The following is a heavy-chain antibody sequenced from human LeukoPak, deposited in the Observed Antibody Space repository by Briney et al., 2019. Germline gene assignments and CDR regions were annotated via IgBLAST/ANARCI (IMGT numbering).Heavy chain of an antibody. D-gene: IGHD5-18*01. V-gene: IGHV1-2*02. J-gene: IGHJ3*02. Sequence: ASVKVSCKASGYTFSTYYMHWVRQAPGQGLEWMGWINPNSGGTNYAQKFQGRVTMTRDTSISTAYMELSRLRSDDTAVYYCARAQCLGYSYGFCAFDIWGQGTMVTVSS. CDR3: ARAQCLGYSYGFCAFDI. CDR1: GYTFSTYY. CDR2: INPNSGGT.